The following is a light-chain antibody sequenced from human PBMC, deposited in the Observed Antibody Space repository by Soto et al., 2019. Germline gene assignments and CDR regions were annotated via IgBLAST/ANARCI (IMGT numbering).Light chain of an antibody. CDR3: QQYNDWPLT. CDR2: DIS. J-gene: IGKJ4*01. CDR1: QSVSSN. Sequence: EIVMTQSPATLSVSPGERATLSCRASQSVSSNLAWYQQKPGQAASLLIYDISARATGIPTRFSGSGSGTEFTLTISSLQSEDFAVYYCQQYNDWPLTFGGGTKVEI. V-gene: IGKV3D-15*01.